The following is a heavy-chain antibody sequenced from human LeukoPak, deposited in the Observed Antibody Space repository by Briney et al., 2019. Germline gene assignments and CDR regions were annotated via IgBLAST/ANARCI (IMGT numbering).Heavy chain of an antibody. D-gene: IGHD6-13*01. CDR1: GGSISSSSYY. V-gene: IGHV4-39*07. CDR2: IYYSGST. Sequence: SETLSLTCTVSGGSISSSSYYWGWIRQPPGKGLEWIGSIYYSGSTYYNPSLKSRVTISVDTSKNQFSLKLSSVTAADTAVYYCAREGSAAAGMFDYWGQGTLVTVSS. J-gene: IGHJ4*02. CDR3: AREGSAAAGMFDY.